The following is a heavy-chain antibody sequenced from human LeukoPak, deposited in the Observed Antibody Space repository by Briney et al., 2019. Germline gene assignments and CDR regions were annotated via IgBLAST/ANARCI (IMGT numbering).Heavy chain of an antibody. V-gene: IGHV4-39*01. CDR2: IYYSGST. CDR1: GGSISSSSYY. J-gene: IGHJ5*02. CDR3: AGHNMGNWDQLPHNWFDR. Sequence: SETLSLTCTVSGGSISSSSYYWGWIRQPPGKGLEWIVSIYYSGSTYYNPSLKSRVTISVDTSKIQFSLKLSSVTAADTAVYYCAGHNMGNWDQLPHNWFDRWGQGTLVTVSS. D-gene: IGHD2-2*01.